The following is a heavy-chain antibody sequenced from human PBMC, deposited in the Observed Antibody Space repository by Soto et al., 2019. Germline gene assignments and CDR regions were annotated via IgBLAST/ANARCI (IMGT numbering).Heavy chain of an antibody. D-gene: IGHD3-22*01. CDR3: ARYYYDSSGYLVQGYWYFDL. Sequence: QVQLVQSGAEVKKPGSSVKVSCKASGGTFSSYAISWVRQAPGQGLEWMGGIIPIFGTANYAQKFQGRVTITADESTSTAYMELSRLRSEDTAVYYCARYYYDSSGYLVQGYWYFDLWGRGTLVTVSS. CDR2: IIPIFGTA. J-gene: IGHJ2*01. CDR1: GGTFSSYA. V-gene: IGHV1-69*01.